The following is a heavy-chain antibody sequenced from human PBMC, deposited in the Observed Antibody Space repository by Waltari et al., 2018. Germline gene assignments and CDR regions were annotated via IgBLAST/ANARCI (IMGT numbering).Heavy chain of an antibody. CDR1: GFNLSDYG. J-gene: IGHJ6*04. CDR3: AKMGGLYISGWPDSTSYMDV. D-gene: IGHD3-22*01. CDR2: LYSSGRT. Sequence: DVQIWESGGDLVQPGGSLRLSCVVSGFNLSDYGMTWVRQVRGKGLEWVVVLYSSGRTNYRDSVKGRFTISRDESKNTLFLEMNNLRPDDTAKYYCAKMGGLYISGWPDSTSYMDVWGKGTTVTVSS. V-gene: IGHV3-23*03.